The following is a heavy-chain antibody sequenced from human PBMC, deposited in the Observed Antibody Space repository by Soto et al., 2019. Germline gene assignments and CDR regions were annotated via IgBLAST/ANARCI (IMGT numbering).Heavy chain of an antibody. CDR1: GFTFSSYA. J-gene: IGHJ6*02. CDR2: IGTAGDT. Sequence: EVQLLESGGGLVQPGGSLRLSCAASGFTFSSYAMSWVRQAPGKGLEWVSAIGTAGDTYYPGSVKGRFTISRENAKNSLYLQMNSLRAGDTAVYYCARGGGSLWFGDPYYYGMDVWGQGTTVTVSS. CDR3: ARGGGSLWFGDPYYYGMDV. V-gene: IGHV3-13*01. D-gene: IGHD3-10*01.